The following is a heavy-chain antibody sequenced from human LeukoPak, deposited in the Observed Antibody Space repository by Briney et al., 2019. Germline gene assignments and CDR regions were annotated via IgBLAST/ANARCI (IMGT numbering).Heavy chain of an antibody. CDR3: ARDLYYYDSSGSNRNFDY. D-gene: IGHD3-22*01. V-gene: IGHV1-18*01. CDR2: ISAYNGNT. J-gene: IGHJ4*02. CDR1: GYTFTSYG. Sequence: GASVKVSCKASGYTFTSYGISWVRQAPGQGLEWMGWISAYNGNTNYAQKLQGGVAMTTDTSTSTAYMELRSLRSDDTAVYYCARDLYYYDSSGSNRNFDYWGQGTLVTVSS.